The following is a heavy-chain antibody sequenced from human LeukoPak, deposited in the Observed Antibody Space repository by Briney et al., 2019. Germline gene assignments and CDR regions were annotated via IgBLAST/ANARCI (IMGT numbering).Heavy chain of an antibody. Sequence: SETLSLTCTVSGGSISSGDYYWSWIRQPPGKGLEWIGYIYYSGSTYYSPSLKSRIIISVDTSNNQFSLNLSSVIAADTAVYYCARARTGYYMDVWGKGTTVTVSS. CDR3: ARARTGYYMDV. V-gene: IGHV4-30-4*08. CDR1: GGSISSGDYY. D-gene: IGHD4-17*01. CDR2: IYYSGST. J-gene: IGHJ6*03.